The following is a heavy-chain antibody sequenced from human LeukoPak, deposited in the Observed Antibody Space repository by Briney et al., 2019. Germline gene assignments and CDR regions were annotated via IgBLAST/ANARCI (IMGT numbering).Heavy chain of an antibody. CDR3: ARGSAYYYDSSGFM. D-gene: IGHD3-22*01. V-gene: IGHV4-34*01. Sequence: SETLSLTCVVYGESFSGYSWSWIRQPPGKGLEWIGEINQRRNTNYNPSLKSRVTISIDTSKNQFSLKLSSVTAADTAVYYCARGSAYYYDSSGFMWGQGTLVTVSS. CDR1: GESFSGYS. J-gene: IGHJ4*02. CDR2: INQRRNT.